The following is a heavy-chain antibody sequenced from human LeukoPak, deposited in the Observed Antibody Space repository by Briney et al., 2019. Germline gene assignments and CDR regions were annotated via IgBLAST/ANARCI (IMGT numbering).Heavy chain of an antibody. CDR3: AKMIVVVVAATGDAFDN. CDR1: GFTFGSYG. D-gene: IGHD2-15*01. Sequence: TGGSLRLSXAASGFTFGSYGMHWVRQAPGKGLEWMAFIRYDGSNKYYADSVKGRFTISRDNSKNTLYLQMNSLRAEDTAVYYCAKMIVVVVAATGDAFDNWGQGTMVTVSS. V-gene: IGHV3-30*02. CDR2: IRYDGSNK. J-gene: IGHJ3*02.